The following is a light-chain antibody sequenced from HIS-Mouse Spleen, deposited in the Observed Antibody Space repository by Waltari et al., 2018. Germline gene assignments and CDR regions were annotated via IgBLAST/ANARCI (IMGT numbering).Light chain of an antibody. CDR1: AVPKKE. Sequence: SYELTKPPSVSVSPGQTARLTCSGDAVPKKEAYWYQQKSGQAPVLVIYEDSKRPSGIPERFSGSSSGTMATLTISGAQVEDEADYYCYSTDSSGNHRVFGGGTKLTVL. CDR2: EDS. CDR3: YSTDSSGNHRV. V-gene: IGLV3-10*01. J-gene: IGLJ2*01.